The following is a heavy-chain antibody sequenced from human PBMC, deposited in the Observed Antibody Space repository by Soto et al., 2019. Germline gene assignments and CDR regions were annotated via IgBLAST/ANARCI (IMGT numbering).Heavy chain of an antibody. CDR2: INAGNGNT. D-gene: IGHD6-13*01. V-gene: IGHV1-3*01. CDR1: GYTFTSYA. J-gene: IGHJ4*02. Sequence: ASVTLSCKASGYTFTSYARHWGRQAPGQRLEWMGWINAGNGNTKYSQKFQGRVTITRDTSASTAYMELSSLRSEDTAVYYCARSHTGYSSSWIHYFDYWGEGTLVTVSS. CDR3: ARSHTGYSSSWIHYFDY.